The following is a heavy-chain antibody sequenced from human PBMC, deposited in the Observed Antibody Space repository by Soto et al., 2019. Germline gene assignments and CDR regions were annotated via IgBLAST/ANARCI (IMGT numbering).Heavy chain of an antibody. D-gene: IGHD6-19*01. CDR1: GFSFVNYA. CDR2: LSGSGTST. V-gene: IGHV3-23*01. Sequence: LESGGGLVQPGGSPRLSCAASGFSFVNYAMNWVRQAPGKGLEWVSGLSGSGTSTYYADSVKGRFTISRDNSRDTLFLQMNSLTADDTAVYYCAKATTNGGWFNPFDSWGQGALVTVSS. J-gene: IGHJ4*02. CDR3: AKATTNGGWFNPFDS.